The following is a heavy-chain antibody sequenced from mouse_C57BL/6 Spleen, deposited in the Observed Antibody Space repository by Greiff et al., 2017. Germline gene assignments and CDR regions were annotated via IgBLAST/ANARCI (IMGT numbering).Heavy chain of an antibody. Sequence: DVKLVESGGDLVKPGGSLKLSCAASGFTFSSYGMSWVRQTPDKRLEWVATISSGGSYTYYPDSVKGRFTISRDNAKNTLYLQMSSLKSEDTAMYYCARNWDEGFAYWGQGTLVTVSA. CDR3: ARNWDEGFAY. V-gene: IGHV5-6*02. CDR1: GFTFSSYG. J-gene: IGHJ3*01. CDR2: ISSGGSYT. D-gene: IGHD4-1*01.